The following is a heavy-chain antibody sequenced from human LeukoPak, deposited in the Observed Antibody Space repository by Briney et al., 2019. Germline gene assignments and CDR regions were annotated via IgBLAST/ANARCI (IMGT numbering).Heavy chain of an antibody. CDR3: ARSRYGGNEFDY. CDR1: GFTFSSYD. V-gene: IGHV3-13*01. J-gene: IGHJ4*02. Sequence: SGGSLRLSCAASGFTFSSYDMHWVRQATGKGLEWVSAIGTAGDTYYPGSVKGRFTISRENAKNSLYLQMNSLRAGDTAVCYCARSRYGGNEFDYWGQGTLVTVSS. CDR2: IGTAGDT. D-gene: IGHD4-23*01.